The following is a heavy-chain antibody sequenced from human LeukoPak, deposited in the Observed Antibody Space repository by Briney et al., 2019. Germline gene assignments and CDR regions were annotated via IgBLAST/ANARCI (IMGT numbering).Heavy chain of an antibody. CDR1: GGSISSSSYY. CDR2: IYYRGST. D-gene: IGHD6-13*01. V-gene: IGHV4-39*07. Sequence: PSETLSLTCTVSGGSISSSSYYWDWIRQPPGKGLEWIGSIYYRGSTYYNPSLKSRVTISVDKSKNQFSLKLSSVTAADTAVYYCARAGLGTLALDYWGQGTLVTVSP. CDR3: ARAGLGTLALDY. J-gene: IGHJ4*02.